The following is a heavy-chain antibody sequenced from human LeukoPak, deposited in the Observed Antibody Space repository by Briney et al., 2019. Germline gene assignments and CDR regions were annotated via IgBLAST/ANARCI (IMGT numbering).Heavy chain of an antibody. CDR1: GFTFNNYG. CDR2: ISGSGSAI. V-gene: IGHV3-48*04. D-gene: IGHD3-10*01. Sequence: PGGSLRLSCAASGFTFNNYGMHWVRQAPGKGLEWVSYISGSGSAIYYADSVKGRFTISRDNAKNSLYLQMNSLRAEDTAVYYCARDGYHYYGSGTYFGYYYMDVWGKGTTVTISS. J-gene: IGHJ6*03. CDR3: ARDGYHYYGSGTYFGYYYMDV.